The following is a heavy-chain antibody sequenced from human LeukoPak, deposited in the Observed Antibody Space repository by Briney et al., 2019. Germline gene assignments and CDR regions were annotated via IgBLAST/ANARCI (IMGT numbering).Heavy chain of an antibody. D-gene: IGHD3-16*02. CDR2: INHSGST. Sequence: PSETLSLTCAVYGESFSGYSCTWIRQPPGKGLEWIGEINHSGSTNYNPSLKSRVTISVDTSKNQFFLNLRSVTAADTAVYFCARRLRRDYDFVWGSYQNWFDPWGQGTLVTVSS. CDR3: ARRLRRDYDFVWGSYQNWFDP. J-gene: IGHJ5*02. CDR1: GESFSGYS. V-gene: IGHV4-34*01.